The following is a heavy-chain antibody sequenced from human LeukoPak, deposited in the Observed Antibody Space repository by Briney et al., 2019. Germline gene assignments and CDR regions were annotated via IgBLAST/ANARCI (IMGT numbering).Heavy chain of an antibody. D-gene: IGHD3-22*01. CDR1: GFTFRYYY. J-gene: IGHJ4*02. CDR2: ISSSGDII. CDR3: ARDMPDSSGSTSFDY. V-gene: IGHV3-11*01. Sequence: GGSLRLSCAASGFTFRYYYMSWIRQAPGNGLEWVSYISSSGDIIYYADSVKGRFTISRDNAKNSLYLQMNSLRAEDTALYYCARDMPDSSGSTSFDYWGQGTLVTVSS.